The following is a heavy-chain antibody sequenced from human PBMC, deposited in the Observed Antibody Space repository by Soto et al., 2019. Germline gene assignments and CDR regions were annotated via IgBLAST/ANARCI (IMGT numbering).Heavy chain of an antibody. V-gene: IGHV3-48*03. J-gene: IGHJ5*02. D-gene: IGHD2-21*02. CDR3: ARGHPCCGDCYSQNWFDP. Sequence: GGSLRLSCAASGFTFSSFEMNWVRQAPGKGLEWVSCISSSGSTIYYADSVKGRFTISRDNPKNSLYLEMNRLRAEDSAVYYCARGHPCCGDCYSQNWFDPWGQGTLVTVSS. CDR2: ISSSGSTI. CDR1: GFTFSSFE.